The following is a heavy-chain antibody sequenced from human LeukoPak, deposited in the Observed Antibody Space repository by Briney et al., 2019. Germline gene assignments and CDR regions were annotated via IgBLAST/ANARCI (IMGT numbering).Heavy chain of an antibody. CDR3: ARDGCSGGNCHNLRY. V-gene: IGHV3-30-3*01. J-gene: IGHJ4*02. Sequence: PGRSLRLSCAASGFTFSSYTMHWVRQAPGKGLEWVAIISYDGSNKYYADSVKGRFTISRDNSKNTLYLQMNSLRAEDTAVYYCARDGCSGGNCHNLRYWGQGTLVTVSS. CDR1: GFTFSSYT. D-gene: IGHD2-15*01. CDR2: ISYDGSNK.